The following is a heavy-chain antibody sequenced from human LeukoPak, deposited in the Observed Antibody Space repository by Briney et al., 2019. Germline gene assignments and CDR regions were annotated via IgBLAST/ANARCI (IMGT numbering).Heavy chain of an antibody. V-gene: IGHV1-2*02. Sequence: EASVKVSCKASGYTFTGYYMHWVRQAPGQGLEWMGWINPNSGGTNYAQKFQGGVTMTRDMSTSTVYMELSSLRSEDTAVYYCARAGGRGYPVEGYYYYYMDVWGKGTTVTVSS. CDR1: GYTFTGYY. CDR3: ARAGGRGYPVEGYYYYYMDV. CDR2: INPNSGGT. J-gene: IGHJ6*03. D-gene: IGHD5-18*01.